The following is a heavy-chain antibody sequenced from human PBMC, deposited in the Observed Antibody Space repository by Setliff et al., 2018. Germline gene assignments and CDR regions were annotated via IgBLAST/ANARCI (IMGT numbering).Heavy chain of an antibody. D-gene: IGHD2-2*01. CDR3: VRGYCSSSSCYGTMGY. CDR1: GFTFSNAW. Sequence: GGSLRLSCTASGFTFSNAWMSWVRQAPGKGLEWVGRITGGGGSTYYADPVKGRFTISRDNSKNTLYLQMNSLRAEDTAVYYCVRGYCSSSSCYGTMGYWGQGTLVTVSS. CDR2: ITGGGGST. J-gene: IGHJ4*02. V-gene: IGHV3-74*01.